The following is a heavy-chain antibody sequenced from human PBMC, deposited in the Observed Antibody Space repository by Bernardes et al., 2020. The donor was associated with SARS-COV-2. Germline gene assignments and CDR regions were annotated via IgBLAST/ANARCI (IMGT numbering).Heavy chain of an antibody. CDR1: GFTFSSYA. CDR3: AKEPIYSYGRYHTRGYYFDY. J-gene: IGHJ4*02. Sequence: GGSLRLSCAASGFTFSSYAMSWVRQAPGKGLEWVSAISGSGGSTYYADSVKGRFTISRDNSKNTLYLQMNSLRAEDTAVYYCAKEPIYSYGRYHTRGYYFDYWGQGTLVTVSS. D-gene: IGHD5-18*01. CDR2: ISGSGGST. V-gene: IGHV3-23*01.